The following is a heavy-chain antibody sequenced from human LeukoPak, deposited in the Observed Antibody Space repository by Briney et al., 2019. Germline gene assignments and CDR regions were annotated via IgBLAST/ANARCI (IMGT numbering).Heavy chain of an antibody. CDR1: GFNFSNYA. D-gene: IGHD2-2*01. CDR3: ATPGQAYYFDY. V-gene: IGHV3-23*01. Sequence: GGSLRLSCAASGFNFSNYAMSWVRQAPGKGLEWVSVISDSGGGTYYADSVKGRFTISRDNSKNTLYLQMNGLRAEDTAVYYCATPGQAYYFDYWGQGTLVTVSS. CDR2: ISDSGGGT. J-gene: IGHJ4*02.